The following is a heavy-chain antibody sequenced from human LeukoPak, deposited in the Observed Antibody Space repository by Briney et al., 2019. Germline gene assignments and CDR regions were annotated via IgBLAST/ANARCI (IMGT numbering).Heavy chain of an antibody. Sequence: ASVKVSCKASGYTFTSYIINWVRQAPGQGLEWMGWINTNTGNPTYAQGFTGRFVFSLDTSVSTAYLQINSLKAEDTAVYYCAREGGPWSGSYNYFYYMDVWGKGTTVTVSS. CDR3: AREGGPWSGSYNYFYYMDV. V-gene: IGHV7-4-1*02. J-gene: IGHJ6*03. D-gene: IGHD3-3*01. CDR1: GYTFTSYI. CDR2: INTNTGNP.